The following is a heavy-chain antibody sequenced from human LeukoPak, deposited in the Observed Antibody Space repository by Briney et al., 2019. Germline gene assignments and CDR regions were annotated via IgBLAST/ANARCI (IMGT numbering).Heavy chain of an antibody. CDR2: MIPNSGNT. CDR1: GYTFTSYD. J-gene: IGHJ3*02. CDR3: ARLPDDYGDYDAFDI. Sequence: GASVKVSCKASGYTFTSYDINWVRQATGQGLEWMGWMIPNSGNTGYAQKFQGRVTMTRNTSISTAYMELSSLRSEDTAVYYCARLPDDYGDYDAFDIWGQGTMVTVSS. D-gene: IGHD4-17*01. V-gene: IGHV1-8*01.